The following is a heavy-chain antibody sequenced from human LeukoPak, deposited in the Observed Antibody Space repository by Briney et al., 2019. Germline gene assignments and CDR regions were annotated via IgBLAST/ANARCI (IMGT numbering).Heavy chain of an antibody. CDR3: ARMERGPSGGPEESGGWFDP. CDR2: INPSGGST. V-gene: IGHV1-46*01. J-gene: IGHJ5*02. D-gene: IGHD2-15*01. CDR1: GYTFTSYY. Sequence: ASVKVSCKASGYTFTSYYMHWVRQAPGQGLEWMGIINPSGGSTSYAQKFQGRVTMTRDTSISTAYMELSRLRSDDTAVYYCARMERGPSGGPEESGGWFDPWGQGTLVTVSS.